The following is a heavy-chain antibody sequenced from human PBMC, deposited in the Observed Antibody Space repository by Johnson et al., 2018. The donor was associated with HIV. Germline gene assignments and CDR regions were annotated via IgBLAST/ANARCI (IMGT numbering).Heavy chain of an antibody. Sequence: EVQLVESGGGLVQPGRSLRLSCAASGFTFDDYAMHWVRQAPGKGLEWVSGISWNSGSIGYADSVKGRFTISRDNAKNSLYLQMNSLRADDTALYYCATGSGGGVDVGGAFDIWGQGTMVTVSS. CDR2: ISWNSGSI. D-gene: IGHD2-8*02. CDR1: GFTFDDYA. J-gene: IGHJ3*02. CDR3: ATGSGGGVDVGGAFDI. V-gene: IGHV3-9*01.